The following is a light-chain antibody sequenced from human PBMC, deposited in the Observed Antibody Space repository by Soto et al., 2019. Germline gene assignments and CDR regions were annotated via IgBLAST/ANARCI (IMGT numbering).Light chain of an antibody. CDR2: GAS. CDR1: QRISSGY. Sequence: EIVLTQSPGTLSLSPGERASLSCRASQRISSGYLAWYQQKPGQAPRLLIYGASNRATDIPDRFSGRGSGTDFTLTISRLEPEDFATYYCQQSFSSQWTFGQGTKAEI. J-gene: IGKJ1*01. CDR3: QQSFSSQWT. V-gene: IGKV3-20*01.